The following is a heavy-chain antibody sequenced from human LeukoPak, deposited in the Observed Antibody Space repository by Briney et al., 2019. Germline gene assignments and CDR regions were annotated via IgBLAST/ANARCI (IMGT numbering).Heavy chain of an antibody. J-gene: IGHJ4*02. CDR1: GFTFSSYW. V-gene: IGHV3-7*01. CDR2: VKQDGSEK. Sequence: GGSLRLSCAASGFTFSSYWMNWVRQAPGKGLEWVANVKQDGSEKYYVDSVKGRFTISRDNAKNSLYLQMNSLRAEDTAVYYCARDAGGYGFYGDYWGQGTLVTISS. CDR3: ARDAGGYGFYGDY. D-gene: IGHD5-18*01.